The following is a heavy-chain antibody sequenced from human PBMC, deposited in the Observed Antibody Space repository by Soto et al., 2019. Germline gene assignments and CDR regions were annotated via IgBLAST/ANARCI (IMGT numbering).Heavy chain of an antibody. CDR3: ARDSRSGAFDI. CDR1: GFTFSSYA. D-gene: IGHD3-10*01. J-gene: IGHJ3*02. V-gene: IGHV3-21*01. Sequence: PGGSLRLSCAASGFTFSSYAMHWVRQAPGKGLEWVAVICSGGSYKYYADSVKGRFTISRDNAKNSLYLQMNSLRAEDTAGYYCARDSRSGAFDIWGQGTMVTVSS. CDR2: ICSGGSYK.